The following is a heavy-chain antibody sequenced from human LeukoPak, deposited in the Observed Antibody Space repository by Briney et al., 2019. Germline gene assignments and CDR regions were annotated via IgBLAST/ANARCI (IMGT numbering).Heavy chain of an antibody. CDR1: GFTFSSYS. D-gene: IGHD3-9*01. CDR2: ISSSSYI. V-gene: IGHV3-21*01. Sequence: GGSLRLFCAASGFTFSSYSMNWVRQAPGKGLEWVSSISSSSYIYYADSVKGRFTISRDNAKNSLYLQMNSLRAEDTAVYFCARRTRAYDILTGYYNDLPDYWGQGTLVTVSS. J-gene: IGHJ4*02. CDR3: ARRTRAYDILTGYYNDLPDY.